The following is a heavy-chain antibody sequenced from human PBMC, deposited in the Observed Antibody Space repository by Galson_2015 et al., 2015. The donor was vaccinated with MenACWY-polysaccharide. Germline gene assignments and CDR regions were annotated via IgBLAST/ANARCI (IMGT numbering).Heavy chain of an antibody. Sequence: SVKVSCKASGYTFNNYGISWVRQAPGQGLEWMGWISTYNDNTNYAQKVQGRVTMTTDTSTSTAYMELRSLRSDDTAVYYCAGDIQSSPHYFDYWGQGTTVTVSS. CDR3: AGDIQSSPHYFDY. D-gene: IGHD4-11*01. CDR1: GYTFNNYG. V-gene: IGHV1-18*01. CDR2: ISTYNDNT. J-gene: IGHJ4*03.